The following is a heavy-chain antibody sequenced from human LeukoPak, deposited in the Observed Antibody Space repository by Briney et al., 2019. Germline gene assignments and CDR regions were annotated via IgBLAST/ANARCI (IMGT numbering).Heavy chain of an antibody. D-gene: IGHD1-1*01. J-gene: IGHJ4*02. CDR1: GFTFSSYS. CDR3: VRDGWNDDY. V-gene: IGHV3-21*01. CDR2: ISSSSSYI. Sequence: GGSLRLSCAASGFTFSSYSTNWVRRAPGRGLEWVSSISSSSSYIYYADSMKGRVTISRDNAKNSLYLQMNSLRAEDTAVYYCVRDGWNDDYWGQGTLVTVSS.